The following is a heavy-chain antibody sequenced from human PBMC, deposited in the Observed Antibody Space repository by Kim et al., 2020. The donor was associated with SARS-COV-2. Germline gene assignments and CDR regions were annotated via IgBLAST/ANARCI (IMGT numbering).Heavy chain of an antibody. CDR3: ARGSTYTMIVVPVMCAFDI. CDR1: GGSISSGGYY. CDR2: IYYSGST. V-gene: IGHV4-31*03. Sequence: SETLSLTCTVSGGSISSGGYYWSWIRQHPGKGLEWIGYIYYSGSTYYNPSLKSRVTISVDTSKNQFSLKLSSVTAADTAVYYCARGSTYTMIVVPVMCAFDIWGQGTMVTVSS. D-gene: IGHD3-22*01. J-gene: IGHJ3*02.